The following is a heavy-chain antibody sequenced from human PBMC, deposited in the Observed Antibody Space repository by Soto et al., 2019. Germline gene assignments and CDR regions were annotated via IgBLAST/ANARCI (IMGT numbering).Heavy chain of an antibody. CDR1: GGSFSGYY. D-gene: IGHD2-2*01. V-gene: IGHV4-34*01. CDR2: INHRGST. CDR3: ARDGSCTSTTCRVGNWFDP. J-gene: IGHJ5*02. Sequence: SETLSLTCVVYGGSFSGYYWSWIRQSPGKGLEWIGGINHRGSTNYNPSLESRVTISVDTSKNQFSLKLPSVTAADTAMYYCARDGSCTSTTCRVGNWFDPWGQGTLVTVSS.